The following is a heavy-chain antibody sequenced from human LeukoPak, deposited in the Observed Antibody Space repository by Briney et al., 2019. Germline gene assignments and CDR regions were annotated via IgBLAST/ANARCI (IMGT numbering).Heavy chain of an antibody. CDR1: GYTFTGYY. Sequence: GASVKVSFKASGYTFTGYYMHWVRQAPGQGLEWMGWINPNTGVTNYAQKFQGRVTLTRDTSIITAYMELTRLRSDDTAMYYCARVRTTVTTGYYGMDVWGQGTTLTVSS. CDR2: INPNTGVT. J-gene: IGHJ6*02. CDR3: ARVRTTVTTGYYGMDV. V-gene: IGHV1-2*02. D-gene: IGHD4-17*01.